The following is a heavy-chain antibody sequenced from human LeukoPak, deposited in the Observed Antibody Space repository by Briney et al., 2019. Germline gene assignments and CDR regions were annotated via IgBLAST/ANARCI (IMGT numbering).Heavy chain of an antibody. CDR3: ARDRGQTYGSSGYNPFDY. V-gene: IGHV4-38-2*02. J-gene: IGHJ4*02. D-gene: IGHD3-22*01. CDR2: IYYSGST. Sequence: SETLSLTCTVSGYSISSGYYWGWIRQPPGKGLEWIGSIYYSGSTYYNPSLKSRVTISVDKSKNQFSLKLSSVTAADTAVYYCARDRGQTYGSSGYNPFDYWGQGTLVTVSS. CDR1: GYSISSGYY.